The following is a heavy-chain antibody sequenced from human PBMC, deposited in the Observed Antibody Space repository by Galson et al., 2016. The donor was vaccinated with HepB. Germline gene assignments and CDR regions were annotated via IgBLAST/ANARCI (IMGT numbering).Heavy chain of an antibody. CDR2: ISSSASTI. V-gene: IGHV3-48*03. J-gene: IGHJ5*02. CDR3: ARCSGTACHNSNWFDP. D-gene: IGHD6-19*01. CDR1: GFIFRDYE. Sequence: SLRLSCAASGFIFRDYEMSWVRQAPGKGLEWISYISSSASTIYYADSVKGRFTISRDNARDSVYLQMTSLRAEDTGVYYCARCSGTACHNSNWFDPWGQGTLVAVSS.